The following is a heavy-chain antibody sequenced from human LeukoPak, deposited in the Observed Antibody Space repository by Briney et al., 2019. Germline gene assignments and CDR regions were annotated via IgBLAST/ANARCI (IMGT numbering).Heavy chain of an antibody. D-gene: IGHD6-6*01. CDR3: ARSDPRRAARRYYFDY. Sequence: SETLSLTCTVSGGSISSYYWSWIWQPPGKGLEWIGYIYYSGSTNYNPSLKSRVTISVDTSKNQFSLKLSSVTAADTAVYYCARSDPRRAARRYYFDYWGQGTLVTVSS. J-gene: IGHJ4*02. CDR1: GGSISSYY. V-gene: IGHV4-59*01. CDR2: IYYSGST.